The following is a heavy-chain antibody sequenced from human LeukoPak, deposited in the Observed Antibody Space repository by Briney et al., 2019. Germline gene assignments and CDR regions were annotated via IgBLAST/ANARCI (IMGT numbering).Heavy chain of an antibody. CDR2: ISWNSGSI. CDR1: GFTFDDYA. V-gene: IGHV3-9*03. Sequence: GGSLRLSCAASGFTFDDYAMHWVRQAPGKGLEWVSGISWNSGSIGYADSVEGRFTISRDNAKNSLYLQMNSLRAEDMALYYCAKDIQYAPTGHFDYWGQGTLVTVSS. CDR3: AKDIQYAPTGHFDY. J-gene: IGHJ4*02.